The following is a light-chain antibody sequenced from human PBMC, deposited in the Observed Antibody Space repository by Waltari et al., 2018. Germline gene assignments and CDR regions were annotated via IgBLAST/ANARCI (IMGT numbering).Light chain of an antibody. V-gene: IGLV8-61*01. CDR1: YGSLSTTSY. CDR2: KAN. CDR3: ALYMGSGIWV. Sequence: QTVVTQEPSLSVSPGGTVTHTCALSYGSLSTTSYATWYQQTPGQAPRTLVYKANARSSGIPDRFSGSILGNTAALTITGAQADDESDYYCALYMGSGIWVFGGGTRLTVL. J-gene: IGLJ3*02.